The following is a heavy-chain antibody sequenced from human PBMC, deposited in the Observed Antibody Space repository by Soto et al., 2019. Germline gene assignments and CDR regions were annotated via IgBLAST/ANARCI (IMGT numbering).Heavy chain of an antibody. Sequence: ASVKVSCKASGYTFTDYYMHWVRQAPGQGLEWMGWIDPNSGDTYSPQKFQGKVTMTRDTSFSTAYMEVTRLRSDDTAVYFCARGPPXYDSTTFYYYYYYGMDVWGHGTTVTVSS. D-gene: IGHD3-22*01. CDR1: GYTFTDYY. V-gene: IGHV1-2*02. CDR3: ARGPPXYDSTTFYYYYYYGMDV. CDR2: IDPNSGDT. J-gene: IGHJ6*02.